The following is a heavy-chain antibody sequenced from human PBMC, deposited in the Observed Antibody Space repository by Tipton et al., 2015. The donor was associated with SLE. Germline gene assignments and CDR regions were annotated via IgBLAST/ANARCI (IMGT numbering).Heavy chain of an antibody. V-gene: IGHV4-38-2*02. D-gene: IGHD3-16*01. CDR2: VHHSGST. Sequence: TLSLTCIVSGDSISSGYYWGWIRQPPGKGLAWIGSVHHSGSTYYSPSLKSRVTISADTSKNQFSLKLSSVTAADTAVYYCAREGAAGYYYMDVWGKGTTVTVSS. CDR1: GDSISSGYY. J-gene: IGHJ6*03. CDR3: AREGAAGYYYMDV.